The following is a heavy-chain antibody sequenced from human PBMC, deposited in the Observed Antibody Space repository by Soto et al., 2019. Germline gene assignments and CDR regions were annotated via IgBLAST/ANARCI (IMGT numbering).Heavy chain of an antibody. CDR3: AKDVVYSAYYYYGMDV. V-gene: IGHV3-30*18. Sequence: GGSLRLSCAASGFTFDTYGMHWVRQAPGKGLEWVAVISNDGSHKYYADSLKGRFTISRDNSKNTLYLQMNSLKIEDTAVYYCAKDVVYSAYYYYGMDVWGQGTTVTVSS. CDR1: GFTFDTYG. D-gene: IGHD2-15*01. J-gene: IGHJ6*02. CDR2: ISNDGSHK.